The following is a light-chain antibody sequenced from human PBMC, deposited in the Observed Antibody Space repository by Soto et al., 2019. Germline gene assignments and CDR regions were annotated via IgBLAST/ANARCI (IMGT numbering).Light chain of an antibody. Sequence: QSVLTQPASVSGSPGQSVTISCTGTSSDVGSYNYVSWYQHHPGKAPKLMIYDVSSRPSGVPNRFSGSKSGNTASLTISGLQTEDEADYYCSSYTTSETRVFGTGTKLTVL. J-gene: IGLJ1*01. V-gene: IGLV2-14*03. CDR3: SSYTTSETRV. CDR1: SSDVGSYNY. CDR2: DVS.